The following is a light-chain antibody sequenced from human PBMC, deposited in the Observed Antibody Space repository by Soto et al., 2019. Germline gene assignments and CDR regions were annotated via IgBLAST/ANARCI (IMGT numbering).Light chain of an antibody. Sequence: IQMTKSPTSLSESVGDRVTITCRASQIISTYLHWYQQKPGKAPNLLIYAASTLQSGVPSRFSGSGSGTDFTLAISSLQPDDFATYFCQHGYSTPLTFGGGTKVDIK. CDR1: QIISTY. J-gene: IGKJ4*01. V-gene: IGKV1-39*01. CDR3: QHGYSTPLT. CDR2: AAS.